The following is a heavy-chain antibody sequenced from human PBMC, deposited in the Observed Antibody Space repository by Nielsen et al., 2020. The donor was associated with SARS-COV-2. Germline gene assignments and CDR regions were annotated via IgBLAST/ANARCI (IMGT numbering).Heavy chain of an antibody. V-gene: IGHV3-21*01. CDR2: ISSSSSYI. CDR3: AREQYYGDYDPHYYYGMDV. Sequence: GGSLRLSCAASGFTFSIYTMNWVRQAPGKGLEWVSIISSSSSYIYYADSVKGRFTISRDNAKNSLYLQMNSLRAEDTAVYYCAREQYYGDYDPHYYYGMDVWGQGTTVTVSS. D-gene: IGHD4-17*01. J-gene: IGHJ6*02. CDR1: GFTFSIYT.